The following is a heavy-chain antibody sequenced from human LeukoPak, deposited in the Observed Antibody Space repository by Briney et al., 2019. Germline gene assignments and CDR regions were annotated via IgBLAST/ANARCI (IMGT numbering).Heavy chain of an antibody. D-gene: IGHD3-10*01. J-gene: IGHJ6*02. CDR2: IYYSGST. Sequence: SETLSLTCTVSGGSISSYYWSWIRQPPGKGLEWIGYIYYSGSTNYNPSLKSRVTISVDTSKNQFSLKLSSVTAVDTAVYYCARGFGTVPTYGMDVWGQGTTVTVSS. CDR1: GGSISSYY. CDR3: ARGFGTVPTYGMDV. V-gene: IGHV4-59*01.